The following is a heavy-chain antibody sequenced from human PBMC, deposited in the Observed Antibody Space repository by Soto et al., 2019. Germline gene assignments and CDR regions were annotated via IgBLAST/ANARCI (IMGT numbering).Heavy chain of an antibody. V-gene: IGHV3-23*01. Sequence: GGSLRLSCAASGFTFNNYAMTWVRQAPGKGLERVSAIAGSSEDTFYADSVKGRFTISRDNSKNTMYLQMNSLRAEDTAVYYCASPKVTSSWSSDYWGQGTLVTVS. CDR2: IAGSSEDT. CDR3: ASPKVTSSWSSDY. D-gene: IGHD6-13*01. J-gene: IGHJ4*02. CDR1: GFTFNNYA.